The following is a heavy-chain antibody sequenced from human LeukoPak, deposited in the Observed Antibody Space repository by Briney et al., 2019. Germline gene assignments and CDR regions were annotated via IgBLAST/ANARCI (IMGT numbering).Heavy chain of an antibody. D-gene: IGHD2/OR15-2a*01. V-gene: IGHV4-59*01. CDR2: VSDTGIT. Sequence: PSETLSLTCSVPGSSMKNSFWSWIRQPPGKGLEWIGYVSDTGITNSNPSLKSRVTFSIDTSKDQFYLKLRSVTAADTALYFCARNRFQLSGAYWFDPWGRGTLVTVSS. CDR1: GSSMKNSF. J-gene: IGHJ5*02. CDR3: ARNRFQLSGAYWFDP.